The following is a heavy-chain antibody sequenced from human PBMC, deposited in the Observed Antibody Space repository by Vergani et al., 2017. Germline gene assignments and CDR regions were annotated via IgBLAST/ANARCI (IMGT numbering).Heavy chain of an antibody. V-gene: IGHV3-49*04. Sequence: EVQLVESGGGLVQPGGSLRLSCAASGFTFGDYAMSWVRQAPGKGLEWVGFIRSKAYGGTTEYAASVKGRFTISRDDSKSIAYLQMNSLKTEDTAVYYCTRVVATVTIDYWGQGTLVTVSS. J-gene: IGHJ4*02. D-gene: IGHD4-17*01. CDR3: TRVVATVTIDY. CDR2: IRSKAYGGTT. CDR1: GFTFGDYA.